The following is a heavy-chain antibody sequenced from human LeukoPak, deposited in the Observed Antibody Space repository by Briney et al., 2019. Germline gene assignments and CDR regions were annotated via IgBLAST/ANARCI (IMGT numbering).Heavy chain of an antibody. J-gene: IGHJ5*02. CDR1: GFTFSSYA. CDR3: AREDINWFDP. Sequence: GGSLRLSCAASGFTFSSYAMHWVRQAPGKGLEWVAVISYDGSNKYYADSVKGRFTISRDNSKNTLYLQMNSLRAEDTAVYYCAREDINWFDPWGQGTLVTVSS. CDR2: ISYDGSNK. V-gene: IGHV3-30*04.